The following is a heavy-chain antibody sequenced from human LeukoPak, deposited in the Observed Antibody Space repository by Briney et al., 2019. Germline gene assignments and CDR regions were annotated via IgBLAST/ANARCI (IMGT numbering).Heavy chain of an antibody. J-gene: IGHJ4*02. CDR3: ARVQAVFQNFDY. Sequence: AGGSLRLSCAASGFTVSSSYISWVRQAPGKGLEWVSVMYSGGNTYYADSVKGRFTISRDKFKNTLYLQMNSLRAEDTAVYHCARVQAVFQNFDYWGQGTLVTVSS. V-gene: IGHV3-66*01. CDR2: MYSGGNT. CDR1: GFTVSSSY.